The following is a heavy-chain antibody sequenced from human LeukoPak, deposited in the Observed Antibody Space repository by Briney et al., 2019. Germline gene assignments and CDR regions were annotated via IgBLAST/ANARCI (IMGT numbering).Heavy chain of an antibody. J-gene: IGHJ4*02. V-gene: IGHV3-21*01. Sequence: GGSLRLSCAASGFTFQTYSMHWVRQAPGKGLEWVSSIGSDNNYIFYSDSTRGRFTISRDNAKNSLYLQMTSLRGEDTALYFCVREGRGCSSSSCQFDHWGQGTQVAVSS. D-gene: IGHD2-2*01. CDR1: GFTFQTYS. CDR3: VREGRGCSSSSCQFDH. CDR2: IGSDNNYI.